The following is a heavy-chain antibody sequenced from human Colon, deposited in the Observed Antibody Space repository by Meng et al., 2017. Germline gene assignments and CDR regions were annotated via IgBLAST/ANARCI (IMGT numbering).Heavy chain of an antibody. CDR1: GDSVSSNSAA. D-gene: IGHD3-3*01. J-gene: IGHJ4*02. CDR2: TYYSSKWNN. V-gene: IGHV6-1*01. Sequence: QVLLQPPRPGLEQPSPPPSITCAIDGDSVSSNSAAWNWIRQSPSGGLEWLARTYYSSKWNNAYAVSVKGRITINADTSTTQVSLPLTSVTPADTAVYYCARGFLVRGFDSWGQGTLVTVSS. CDR3: ARGFLVRGFDS.